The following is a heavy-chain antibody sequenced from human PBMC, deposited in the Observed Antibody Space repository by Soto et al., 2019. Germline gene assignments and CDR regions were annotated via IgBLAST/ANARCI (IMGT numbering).Heavy chain of an antibody. V-gene: IGHV3-11*06. CDR3: ARVPSDSSGDDAFDY. Sequence: GGSLRLSCAASGFTFSDYYMSWIRQAPGKGLEWVSYISSSSSYTNYADSVKGRFTISRDNAKNSLYLQMNSLRAEDTAVYYCARVPSDSSGDDAFDYWGQGTLVTVSS. D-gene: IGHD3-22*01. CDR2: ISSSSSYT. CDR1: GFTFSDYY. J-gene: IGHJ4*02.